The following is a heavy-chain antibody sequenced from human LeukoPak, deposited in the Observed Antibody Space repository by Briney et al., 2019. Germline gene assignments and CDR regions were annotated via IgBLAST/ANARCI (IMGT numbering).Heavy chain of an antibody. CDR1: GFTFGTYD. Sequence: GGSLRLSCAASGFTFGTYDMHWVRQATGKGLEWVSGIDTAGDTYYPGSVKGRFTISRDNSKNTLYLQMNSLRAEDTAVYYCAKDIQLWLFDYWGQGTLVTVSS. CDR3: AKDIQLWLFDY. J-gene: IGHJ4*02. CDR2: IDTAGDT. D-gene: IGHD5-18*01. V-gene: IGHV3-13*01.